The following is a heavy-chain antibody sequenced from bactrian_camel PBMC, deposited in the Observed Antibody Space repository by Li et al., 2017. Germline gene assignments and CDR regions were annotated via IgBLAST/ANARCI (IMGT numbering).Heavy chain of an antibody. D-gene: IGHD6*01. J-gene: IGHJ4*01. CDR2: ITRGGDTV. CDR1: GFTFSRAA. V-gene: IGHV3S31*01. CDR3: AGGGSWFQDDPWGVTYFAY. Sequence: DVQLVESGGDLVQPGGSLTLSCTASGFTFSRAAMSWVRQTPGKGLEWVSAITRGGDTVFYADSVKGRSTVSRDNANNTLNLQANSLKSEDTAVYYCAGGGSWFQDDPWGVTYFAYWGQGTQVTVSS.